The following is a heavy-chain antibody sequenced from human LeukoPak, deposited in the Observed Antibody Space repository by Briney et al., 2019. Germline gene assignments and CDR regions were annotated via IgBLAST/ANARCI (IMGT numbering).Heavy chain of an antibody. CDR2: IYISGST. D-gene: IGHD3-22*01. V-gene: IGHV4-61*02. CDR3: ARQVPGLYDSSGYLEFDY. Sequence: PSQTLSLTCTVSGGSISSGSYYWSWIRQPAGKGLEWIGRIYISGSTNYNPSLKSRVTISVDTSKNQFSLKLSSVTAADTAVYYCARQVPGLYDSSGYLEFDYWGQGTLVTVSS. J-gene: IGHJ4*02. CDR1: GGSISSGSYY.